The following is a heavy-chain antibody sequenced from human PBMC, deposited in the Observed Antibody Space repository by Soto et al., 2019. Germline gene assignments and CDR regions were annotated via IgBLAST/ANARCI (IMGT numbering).Heavy chain of an antibody. CDR3: ARGIPDGYFDL. Sequence: QVQLVESGGGVVQPGRSLRLSCAASGFTFSSYAMHWVRQAPGKGLEWVAVISYDGSNKYYADSVKGRFTISRDNSKNTLYLQMNSLRAEDTAVYYCARGIPDGYFDLWGRGTLVTVSS. CDR1: GFTFSSYA. V-gene: IGHV3-30-3*01. CDR2: ISYDGSNK. J-gene: IGHJ2*01.